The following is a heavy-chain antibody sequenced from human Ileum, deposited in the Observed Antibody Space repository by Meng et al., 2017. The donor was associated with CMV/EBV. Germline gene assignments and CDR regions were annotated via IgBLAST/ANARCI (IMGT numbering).Heavy chain of an antibody. CDR3: AKDLPRGPSDY. CDR1: WSHSNTCNAS. Sequence: LQWSGPQLVNPSVTLYLICAVSWSHSNTCNASWPWFPHAPGKGLEWIGRFHNNGGPYHNPSLRSRVTISVDTSKHQFSLRMNSVTAADTAIYYCAKDLPRGPSDYWSQGTLVTVSS. J-gene: IGHJ4*02. D-gene: IGHD3-10*01. CDR2: FHNNGGP. V-gene: IGHV4-39*07.